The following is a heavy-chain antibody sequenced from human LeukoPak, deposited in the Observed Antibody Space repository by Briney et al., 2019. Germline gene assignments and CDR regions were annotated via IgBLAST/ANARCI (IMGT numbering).Heavy chain of an antibody. Sequence: SETLSLTCTVSGGSLSGYYWSWIRQPPGKGLEWIGYIYYSETTDYNPSLKSRVTISVDTSENQFSLKLSSVTAADTAVYYCARHAPGGSYDYWGQGTLVTVSS. CDR3: ARHAPGGSYDY. CDR1: GGSLSGYY. V-gene: IGHV4-59*08. J-gene: IGHJ4*02. CDR2: IYYSETT. D-gene: IGHD1-26*01.